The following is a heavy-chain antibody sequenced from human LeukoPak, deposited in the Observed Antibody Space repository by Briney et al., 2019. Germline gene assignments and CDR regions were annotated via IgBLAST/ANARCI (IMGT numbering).Heavy chain of an antibody. CDR2: ISYDGSNK. V-gene: IGHV3-30-3*01. CDR1: GFTFSSYA. J-gene: IGHJ4*02. D-gene: IGHD3-22*01. CDR3: ARGTYYYDSSGYGIFDS. Sequence: GGSLRLSCAASGFTFSSYAMHWVRQAPGKGLEWVAVISYDGSNKYYADSVKGRFTISRDNAKNSLYLQMNSLRAEDTAVYYCARGTYYYDSSGYGIFDSWGQGALVTVSS.